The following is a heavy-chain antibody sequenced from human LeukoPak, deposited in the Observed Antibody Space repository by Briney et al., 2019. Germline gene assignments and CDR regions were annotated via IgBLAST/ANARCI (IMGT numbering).Heavy chain of an antibody. CDR3: AVVGATYHYYYYMDV. CDR2: IIPIFGTA. V-gene: IGHV1-69*05. J-gene: IGHJ6*03. CDR1: GGTFSSYA. Sequence: GASVKVSCKASGGTFSSYAISWVRQAPGQGLEWMGGIIPIFGTANYAQKFQGRVTITTDESTSTAYMELSSLRSEDTAVYYCAVVGATYHYYYYMDVWGKGTTVTVSS. D-gene: IGHD1-26*01.